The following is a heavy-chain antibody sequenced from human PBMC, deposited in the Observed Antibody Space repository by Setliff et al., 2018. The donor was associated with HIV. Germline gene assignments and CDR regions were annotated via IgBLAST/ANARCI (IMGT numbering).Heavy chain of an antibody. Sequence: ASVKVSCKASGYTFTSYGISWVRQTPGQGLEWMGWISAYNGNTNYAQKFQGRVTMTTETSTSTAYMELRSLRSDDTAVYYCARDLRGYNNWFDPWGQGTLVTVPS. CDR2: ISAYNGNT. V-gene: IGHV1-18*01. CDR1: GYTFTSYG. J-gene: IGHJ5*02. D-gene: IGHD3-9*01. CDR3: ARDLRGYNNWFDP.